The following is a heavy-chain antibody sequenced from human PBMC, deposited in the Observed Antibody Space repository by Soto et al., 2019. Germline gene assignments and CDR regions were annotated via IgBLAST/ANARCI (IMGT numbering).Heavy chain of an antibody. Sequence: QITLKESGPTLVQPTQTLTLTCTFSGFSLSTSGVGVGWIRQPPGKALEYLAVIYWDNDRRYSPSLNSRLTINTDTSKNQVVLTMTNMDPADTATYFCAHRRPWSSDWNWGWFDPWGQGTLVTVSS. CDR1: GFSLSTSGVG. CDR2: IYWDNDR. J-gene: IGHJ5*02. V-gene: IGHV2-5*02. CDR3: AHRRPWSSDWNWGWFDP. D-gene: IGHD1-1*01.